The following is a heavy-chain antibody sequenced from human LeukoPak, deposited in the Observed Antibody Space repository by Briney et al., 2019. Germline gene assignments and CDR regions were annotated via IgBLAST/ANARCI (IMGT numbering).Heavy chain of an antibody. CDR2: IRYDGSNK. V-gene: IGHV3-30*02. D-gene: IGHD5-18*01. J-gene: IGHJ4*02. CDR3: AKDRAMVLSFTDY. CDR1: GFTFSGYG. Sequence: PGGSLRLSCAASGFTFSGYGMHWVRQAPGKGLEWVAFIRYDGSNKYYADSVKGRFTISRDNSKNTLYLQMNSLRAEDTAVYYCAKDRAMVLSFTDYWGQGTLVTVSS.